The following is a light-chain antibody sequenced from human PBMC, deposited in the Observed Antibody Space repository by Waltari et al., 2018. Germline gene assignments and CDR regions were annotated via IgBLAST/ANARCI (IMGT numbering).Light chain of an antibody. V-gene: IGLV1-51*01. CDR3: GTWDSSLSAVV. J-gene: IGLJ2*01. CDR2: DNN. Sequence: SVLTPPPSVSAAPGQKVTISCSVSSSNLGNTYVSWYQQLPGTAPKLLIYDNNKRPSGIPDRFSGSKSGTSATLGITGLQTGDEADYYCGTWDSSLSAVVFGGGTKLTVL. CDR1: SSNLGNTY.